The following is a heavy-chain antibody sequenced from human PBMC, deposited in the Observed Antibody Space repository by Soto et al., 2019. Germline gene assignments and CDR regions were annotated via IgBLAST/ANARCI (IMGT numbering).Heavy chain of an antibody. CDR2: IWYDGSNK. D-gene: IGHD2-2*01. J-gene: IGHJ4*02. V-gene: IGHV3-33*01. Sequence: QVQLVESGGGVVQPGRSLRLSCAASGFTFSSYGMHWVRQAPGKGLEWVAVIWYDGSNKYYADSVKGRFTISRDNSKNTLYMQMNSMGAEDTAVYYCARDRCSSTSCYVVSRGFSSGWYVFDYWGEGTLVSVSS. CDR1: GFTFSSYG. CDR3: ARDRCSSTSCYVVSRGFSSGWYVFDY.